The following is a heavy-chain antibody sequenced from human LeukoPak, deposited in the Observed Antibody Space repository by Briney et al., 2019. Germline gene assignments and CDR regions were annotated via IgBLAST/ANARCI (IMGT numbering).Heavy chain of an antibody. CDR1: GFAFSSYA. CDR3: AKDYYYDSSGYSFDY. Sequence: PGGSLILSCAASGFAFSSYAMSWVRQAPGKGLEWVSAISGSGGSTYYADSVKGRSTISRDNSKNTLYLQMNSLRAEDTAVYYCAKDYYYDSSGYSFDYWGQGTLGSVSS. V-gene: IGHV3-23*01. CDR2: ISGSGGST. J-gene: IGHJ4*02. D-gene: IGHD3-22*01.